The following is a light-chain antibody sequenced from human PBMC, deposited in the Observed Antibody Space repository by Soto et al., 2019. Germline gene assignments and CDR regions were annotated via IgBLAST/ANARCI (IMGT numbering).Light chain of an antibody. J-gene: IGKJ2*01. Sequence: EIVLMQSPGTMSLSPGERATLSCRASQTLRRAYIAWYQQKPGQAPRVLIYGASKRATGIPDRFSGSGSGTDFSLTISRLEPEDFAVYYCHQYDNAPQTYGQETKVEIK. CDR1: QTLRRAY. CDR3: HQYDNAPQT. V-gene: IGKV3-20*01. CDR2: GAS.